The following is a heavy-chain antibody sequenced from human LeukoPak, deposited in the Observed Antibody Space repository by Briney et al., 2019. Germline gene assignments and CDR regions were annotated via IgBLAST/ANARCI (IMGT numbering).Heavy chain of an antibody. D-gene: IGHD3-22*01. CDR1: GFTFDDYA. V-gene: IGHV3-9*01. CDR2: ISWNSGSI. Sequence: GGSLRLSCAASGFTFDDYAMHWVRQAPGKGLEWVSGISWNSGSIGYADSVKGRFTISRDNAKNSLYLQMNSLRAEDTALYYCAKGAYTYYYDSSGYPAYFDYWGQGTLVTVPS. CDR3: AKGAYTYYYDSSGYPAYFDY. J-gene: IGHJ4*02.